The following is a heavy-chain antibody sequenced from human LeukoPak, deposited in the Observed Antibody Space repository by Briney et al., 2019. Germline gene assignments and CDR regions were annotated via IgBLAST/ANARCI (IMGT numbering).Heavy chain of an antibody. CDR3: AKDEATSGGGLAS. CDR1: GFSVSGTH. J-gene: IGHJ4*02. D-gene: IGHD3-16*01. Sequence: GGSLRLSCAASGFSVSGTHMSWVRQAPGKGLEWVSAMYTGGTTYYADSVQGRLTIYRDNSKNTLYLQMNSLRAEDTAVYYCAKDEATSGGGLASWGQGTLVSVSS. V-gene: IGHV3-53*01. CDR2: MYTGGTT.